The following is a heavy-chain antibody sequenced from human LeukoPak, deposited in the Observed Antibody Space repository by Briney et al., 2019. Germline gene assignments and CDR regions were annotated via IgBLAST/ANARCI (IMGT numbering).Heavy chain of an antibody. J-gene: IGHJ1*01. Sequence: ASVKVSCKASGYTFTGYYMHWVRQAPGQGLEWMGWINPNGGGTNYAQNFQGRVIMTRDTSISTTYMELRSLRSDDTAVYYWAKSMRGGGGFFQSWGQGTLVTVSS. CDR1: GYTFTGYY. CDR3: AKSMRGGGGFFQS. D-gene: IGHD2-15*01. V-gene: IGHV1-2*02. CDR2: INPNGGGT.